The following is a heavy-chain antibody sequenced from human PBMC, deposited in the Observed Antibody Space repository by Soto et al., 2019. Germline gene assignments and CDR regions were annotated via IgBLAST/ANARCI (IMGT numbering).Heavy chain of an antibody. CDR2: INREGSVK. V-gene: IGHV3-7*03. D-gene: IGHD1-26*01. J-gene: IGHJ4*02. CDR1: GCIFSNYW. Sequence: GSLVLACSASGCIFSNYWMSWVRQAPGKGLEWVANINREGSVKNYVDSVKDRFTISRDNAKNSVYLQMNSLRADDTAVYYCTSARSSVGAPGGFIEFWGQGTLVTVYS. CDR3: TSARSSVGAPGGFIEF.